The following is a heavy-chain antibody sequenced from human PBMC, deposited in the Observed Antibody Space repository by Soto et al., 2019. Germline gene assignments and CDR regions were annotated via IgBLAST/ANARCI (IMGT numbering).Heavy chain of an antibody. CDR3: ARDLVGATTSSYFDY. CDR1: GYTCTRYG. J-gene: IGHJ4*02. Sequence: ASVKVSCKASGYTCTRYGITCVRQAPLQGLEWMGWISAYNGDTNYAQNLQGRVTVTRDTSTSTAYMDLRSLRSDDTAVYYCARDLVGATTSSYFDYWGQGTLVTVSS. D-gene: IGHD1-26*01. CDR2: ISAYNGDT. V-gene: IGHV1-18*01.